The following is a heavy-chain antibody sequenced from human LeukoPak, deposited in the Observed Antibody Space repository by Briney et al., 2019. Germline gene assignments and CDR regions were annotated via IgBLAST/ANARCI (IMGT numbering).Heavy chain of an antibody. CDR3: ATLGYSSSWYYFDY. CDR1: GGSFSGYS. CDR2: INHSGST. J-gene: IGHJ4*02. Sequence: SETLSLTCAVYGGSFSGYSWSWIRQPPGKGLEWIGEINHSGSTNYNPSLKSRVTISVDTSKNQFSLKLSSVTAADTAVYYCATLGYSSSWYYFDYWGQGTLFTVSS. V-gene: IGHV4-34*01. D-gene: IGHD6-13*01.